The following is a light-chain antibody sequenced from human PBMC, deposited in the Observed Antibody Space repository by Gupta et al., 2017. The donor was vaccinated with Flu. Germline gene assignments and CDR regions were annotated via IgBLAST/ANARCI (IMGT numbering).Light chain of an antibody. CDR3: QQDDDTPLT. CDR1: RTLLYTSNKRNY. J-gene: IGKJ4*01. CDR2: WAS. V-gene: IGKV4-1*01. Sequence: DIVMTQSPDSLAVSLGESASINCKSSRTLLYTSNKRNYLAWYQQKPGQPPKLLINWASARESGVPDRFSGSGSGTDFTLTISSLQAEDVAVYYCQQDDDTPLTFGGWTRVEVK.